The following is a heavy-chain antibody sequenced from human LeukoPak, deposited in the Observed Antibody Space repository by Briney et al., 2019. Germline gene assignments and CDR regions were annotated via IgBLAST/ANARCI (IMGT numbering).Heavy chain of an antibody. V-gene: IGHV1-18*01. CDR1: GYTFTSYG. CDR3: ARVWGYCSGGSCYEYNWFDP. D-gene: IGHD2-15*01. CDR2: ISAYNGNT. Sequence: ASVKVSCKASGYTFTSYGISWVRQAPGQGLEWMGWISAYNGNTNYAQKLQGRVTMTTDTSTSTAYMELRSLRSDDTAVYYCARVWGYCSGGSCYEYNWFDPWGQGTLVTVSS. J-gene: IGHJ5*02.